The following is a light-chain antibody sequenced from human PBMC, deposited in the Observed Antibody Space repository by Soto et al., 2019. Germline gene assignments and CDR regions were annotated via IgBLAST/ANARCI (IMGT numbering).Light chain of an antibody. CDR1: QTISSW. V-gene: IGKV1-5*03. Sequence: DIQMTQSPSTLSGSVGDRVTITCRASQTISSWLAWYQQKPGKAPKLLIYKASTLKSGVPSRFSGSGSGTDFTLTISNLQAEDVAVYYCQQYYSAPYLFGQGTKLEIK. J-gene: IGKJ2*01. CDR2: KAS. CDR3: QQYYSAPYL.